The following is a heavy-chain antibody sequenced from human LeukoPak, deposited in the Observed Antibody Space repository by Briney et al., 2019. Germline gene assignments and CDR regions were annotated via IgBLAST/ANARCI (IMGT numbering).Heavy chain of an antibody. CDR1: GVTFSSYA. D-gene: IGHD2-21*02. CDR3: ARGCDGAFDI. CDR2: IIPIFGTA. Sequence: SVKASCKASGVTFSSYAISWVRQAPGQGLEWMGGIIPIFGTANYAQKFQGGVTITADESTSTAYMQRSSLRSEDTAVYYCARGCDGAFDIWGQGTMVTVSS. V-gene: IGHV1-69*01. J-gene: IGHJ3*02.